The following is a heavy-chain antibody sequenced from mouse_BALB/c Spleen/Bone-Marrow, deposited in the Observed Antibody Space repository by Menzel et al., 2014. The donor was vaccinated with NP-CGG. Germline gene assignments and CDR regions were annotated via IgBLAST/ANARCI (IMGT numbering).Heavy chain of an antibody. CDR1: GFNIKDTY. V-gene: IGHV14-3*02. Sequence: EVQLQQSGAELVKPGASVKLSCTASGFNIKDTYMHWVKQRPEQGLEWIGRIDPADGNTKYDPKFQGKATITADTSSNTAYLQLISLTSEDTAVYYCARGTPYAMDYWGQGTSVTVSS. D-gene: IGHD2-14*01. CDR2: IDPADGNT. J-gene: IGHJ4*01. CDR3: ARGTPYAMDY.